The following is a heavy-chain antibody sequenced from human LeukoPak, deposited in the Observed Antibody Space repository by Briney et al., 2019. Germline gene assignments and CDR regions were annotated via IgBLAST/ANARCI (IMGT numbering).Heavy chain of an antibody. J-gene: IGHJ5*02. CDR2: ISQTENS. CDR3: ARQEGSTWEYNWFDP. Sequence: SETLSLTCGVSGFSISNGFSWGWIRQPPGKGLEWFGSISQTENSYNNPSLKSRVTISVDTSKNQFSLKLSSVTAADTALYYCARQEGSTWEYNWFDPWGQGTLVTVSS. V-gene: IGHV4-38-2*01. D-gene: IGHD6-13*01. CDR1: GFSISNGFS.